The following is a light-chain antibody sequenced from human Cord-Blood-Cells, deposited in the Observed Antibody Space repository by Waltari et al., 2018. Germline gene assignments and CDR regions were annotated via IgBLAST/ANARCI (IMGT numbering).Light chain of an antibody. J-gene: IGLJ2*01. V-gene: IGLV1-40*01. CDR3: QSYDSSLSVV. Sequence: QSVLTQPPSVSGAPGQRVTISCTGSSSNIGAGYDVTWYQQLPGTAPKLLIYGNSNRHSGVPDRFSGSKSGTSASLAITGLQAEDEADYYCQSYDSSLSVVFGGGTKLTVL. CDR1: SSNIGAGYD. CDR2: GNS.